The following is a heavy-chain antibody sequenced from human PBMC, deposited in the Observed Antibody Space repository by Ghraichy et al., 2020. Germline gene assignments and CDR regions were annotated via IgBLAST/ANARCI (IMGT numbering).Heavy chain of an antibody. CDR2: INQDGSST. D-gene: IGHD3-22*01. CDR1: GFTSSTYW. J-gene: IGHJ4*02. CDR3: ARARTYYYDSSGFGRQFDC. Sequence: GGSLRLSCAASGFTSSTYWMHWVRQAPGKGLEWVANINQDGSSTYYVDSVKGRFTISRDNAKNSLFLQINSLRADDTALYYCARARTYYYDSSGFGRQFDCWGQGTLVTVSS. V-gene: IGHV3-7*01.